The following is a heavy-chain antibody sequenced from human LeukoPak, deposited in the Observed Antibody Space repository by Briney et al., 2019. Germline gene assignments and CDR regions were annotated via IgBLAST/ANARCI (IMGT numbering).Heavy chain of an antibody. CDR1: GYTFTSYD. CDR2: MNPNSGNT. D-gene: IGHD1-26*01. J-gene: IGHJ5*02. CDR3: AREGATGRHIGRNWFDP. V-gene: IGHV1-8*01. Sequence: ASVKVSCKASGYTFTSYDINWVRQATGQGLEWMGWMNPNSGNTGYAQKLQGRVTMTRNTSISTAYMELSSLRSEDTAVYYCAREGATGRHIGRNWFDPWGQGTLVTVSS.